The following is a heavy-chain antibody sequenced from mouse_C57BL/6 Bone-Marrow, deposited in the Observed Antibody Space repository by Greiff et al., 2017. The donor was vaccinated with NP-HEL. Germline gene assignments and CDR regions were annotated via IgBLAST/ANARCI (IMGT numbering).Heavy chain of an antibody. V-gene: IGHV1-15*01. J-gene: IGHJ1*03. D-gene: IGHD1-1*01. CDR1: GYTFTDYE. Sequence: VQLQESGAELVRPGASVTLSCKASGYTFTDYEMHWVKQTPVHGLEWIGAIDPETGGTAYNQKFKGKAILTADKSSSTAYMELRGLTSEDSAVYYCTRGSYYGRDWYFDVWGTGTTVTVSS. CDR2: IDPETGGT. CDR3: TRGSYYGRDWYFDV.